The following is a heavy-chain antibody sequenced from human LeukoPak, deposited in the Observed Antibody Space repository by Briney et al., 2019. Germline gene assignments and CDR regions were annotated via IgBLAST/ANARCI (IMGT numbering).Heavy chain of an antibody. CDR3: AKLTRDDAFDI. CDR2: ISYDGSNK. Sequence: GGSLRLSCAASGFTFDDYAMHWVRQAPGKGLEWVAVISYDGSNKYYADSVKGRFTISRDNSKNTLYLQMNSLRAEDTAVYYCAKLTRDDAFDIWGQGTMVTVFS. CDR1: GFTFDDYA. J-gene: IGHJ3*02. V-gene: IGHV3-30*18.